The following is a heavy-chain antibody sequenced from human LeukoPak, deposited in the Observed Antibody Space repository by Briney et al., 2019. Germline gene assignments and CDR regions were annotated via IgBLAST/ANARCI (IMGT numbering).Heavy chain of an antibody. CDR3: TSDRPTVTTFDY. D-gene: IGHD4-17*01. J-gene: IGHJ4*02. CDR1: GFTFSNAW. Sequence: GGSLRLSCAASGFTFSNAWMNWVHQAPGKGLEWVGRIKSKTDGGTTDYAAPVKGRFTISRDDSKNTLYLQMNSLKTEDTAVYYCTSDRPTVTTFDYWGQGTLVTVSS. V-gene: IGHV3-15*07. CDR2: IKSKTDGGTT.